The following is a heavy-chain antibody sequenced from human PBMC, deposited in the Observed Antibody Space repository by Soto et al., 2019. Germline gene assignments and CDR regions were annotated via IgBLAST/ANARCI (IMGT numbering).Heavy chain of an antibody. CDR2: INAGNGNT. Sequence: ASVKVSCQASGYTFTSYAMHWVRQAPGQRLEWMGWINAGNGNTKYSQKFQGRVTITRDTSASTAYMELSSLRSDDTAVYYCARDRLVVVAARFDYWGQGTLVTVSS. J-gene: IGHJ4*02. V-gene: IGHV1-3*01. CDR3: ARDRLVVVAARFDY. CDR1: GYTFTSYA. D-gene: IGHD2-15*01.